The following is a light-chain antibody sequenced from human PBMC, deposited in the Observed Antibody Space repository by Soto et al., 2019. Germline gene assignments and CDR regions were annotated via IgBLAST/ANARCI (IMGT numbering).Light chain of an antibody. CDR2: DAY. V-gene: IGKV3-11*01. J-gene: IGKJ5*01. CDR3: QQRHMWPIT. Sequence: EIVLTQSPGTLSLSPGDRATLSCRASQSFRGLLAWYQQKPGQAPRLIIYDAYNRATGIPPRFSGSGSGTDCTLTISSLEPEDSAVYYCQQRHMWPITFGQGTRLEIK. CDR1: QSFRGL.